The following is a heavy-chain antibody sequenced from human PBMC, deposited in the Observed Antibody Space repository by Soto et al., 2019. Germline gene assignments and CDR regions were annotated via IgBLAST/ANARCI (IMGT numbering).Heavy chain of an antibody. V-gene: IGHV3-23*01. Sequence: EVQLLESGGGLVQPGGSLRLSCAASGFTFNNSAMTWVRQAPGKGLEWFSAICGGGDTTSYADSVKGRFHVSRDGSKNTLYLQMSSPRAEDTALYYCAKGRGGSGSRTPRVDFWGQGTLVTVSS. CDR1: GFTFNNSA. D-gene: IGHD3-10*01. CDR3: AKGRGGSGSRTPRVDF. CDR2: ICGGGDTT. J-gene: IGHJ4*02.